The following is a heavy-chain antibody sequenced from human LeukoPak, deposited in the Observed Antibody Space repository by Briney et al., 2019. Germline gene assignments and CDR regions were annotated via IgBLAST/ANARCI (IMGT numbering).Heavy chain of an antibody. V-gene: IGHV3-21*01. J-gene: IGHJ4*02. CDR3: ARDCSTTSCYLHY. CDR2: ISSSSSYI. D-gene: IGHD2-2*01. CDR1: GFTFSGYS. Sequence: GGSLRLSCAASGFTFSGYSMNWVREAPGKGLEWVSSISSSSSYIYYADSVKGRFTISRDNAKNSLYLQMNSLRAEDTAVYYCARDCSTTSCYLHYWGQGTLVTVSS.